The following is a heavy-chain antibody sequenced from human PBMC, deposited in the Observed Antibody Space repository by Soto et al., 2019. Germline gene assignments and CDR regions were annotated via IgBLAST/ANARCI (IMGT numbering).Heavy chain of an antibody. D-gene: IGHD3-10*01. J-gene: IGHJ6*03. CDR1: GFTFSSYA. Sequence: GGSLRLSCAASGFTFSSYAMSWVRQAPGKGLEWVSAISGSGGSTYYADSVKGRFTISRDNSKNTLYLQMNSLRAEDTAVYYCAKSVGTPKGGWFGDYYYYMDVWGKGTTVTVSS. CDR2: ISGSGGST. CDR3: AKSVGTPKGGWFGDYYYYMDV. V-gene: IGHV3-23*01.